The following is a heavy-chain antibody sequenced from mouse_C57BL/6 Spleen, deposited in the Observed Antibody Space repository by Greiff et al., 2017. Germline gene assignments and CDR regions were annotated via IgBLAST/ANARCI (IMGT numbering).Heavy chain of an antibody. D-gene: IGHD4-1*01. CDR2: ISYDGSN. V-gene: IGHV3-6*01. Sequence: EVQLQESGPGLVKPSQSLSLTCSVTGYSITSGYYWNWIRQFPGNKLEWMGYISYDGSNNYNPSLKNRISITRDTSKNQFFLKLNSVTTEDTATYYCAGTGTYYAMDYWGQGTSVTVSS. CDR1: GYSITSGYY. J-gene: IGHJ4*01. CDR3: AGTGTYYAMDY.